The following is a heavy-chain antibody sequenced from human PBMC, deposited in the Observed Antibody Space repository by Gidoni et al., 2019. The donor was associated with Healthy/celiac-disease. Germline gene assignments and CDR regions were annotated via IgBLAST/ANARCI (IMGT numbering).Heavy chain of an antibody. V-gene: IGHV3-30-3*01. CDR1: GCTFSSYA. J-gene: IGHJ6*04. CDR3: ARDPNHYYYYGMDV. CDR2: ISYDGSNK. Sequence: VLLVESGGGVVQPGRALRHSSAASGCTFSSYAMHWVPQPPGKGLGWVAVISYDGSNKYYAASVKGRFTISRDNSKNTLYLQMSSLRAEDTAVYYCARDPNHYYYYGMDVWGKGTTVTVSS.